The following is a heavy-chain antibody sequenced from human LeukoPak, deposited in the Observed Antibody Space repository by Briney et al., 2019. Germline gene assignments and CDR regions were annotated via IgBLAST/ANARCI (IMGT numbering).Heavy chain of an antibody. D-gene: IGHD2-15*01. CDR2: ISYDGSNK. V-gene: IGHV3-30-3*01. CDR3: ARDQKDTVVVVAARIGTFDI. J-gene: IGHJ3*02. Sequence: GGSLRLSCAASGFTFSSYAMHWVRQAPGKGLEWVAVISYDGSNKYYADSVKGRFTISRDNSKNTLYLQMNSLRAEDTAVYYCARDQKDTVVVVAARIGTFDIWGQGTMVTVSS. CDR1: GFTFSSYA.